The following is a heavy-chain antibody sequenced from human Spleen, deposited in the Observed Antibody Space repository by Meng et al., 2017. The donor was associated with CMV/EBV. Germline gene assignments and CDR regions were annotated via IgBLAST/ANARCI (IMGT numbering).Heavy chain of an antibody. D-gene: IGHD4-17*01. J-gene: IGHJ4*02. CDR2: IRSKANSYAT. CDR1: GFPFSGSA. Sequence: SGAGSGFPFSGSAMHWVRQASGKGLEWVGRIRSKANSYATAYAASVKGRFTISRDDSKNTAYLQMNSLKTEDTAVYYCTRLSTVTTPGWGQGTLVTVSS. V-gene: IGHV3-73*01. CDR3: TRLSTVTTPG.